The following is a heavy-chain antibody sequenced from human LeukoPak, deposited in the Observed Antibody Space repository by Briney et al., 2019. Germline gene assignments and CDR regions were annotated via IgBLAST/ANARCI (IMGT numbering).Heavy chain of an antibody. J-gene: IGHJ3*02. Sequence: ASVKVSCKASGYTFTGYYMHWVRQAPGQGLEWMGWINPNRGGTNYAQKFQGRVTITADKSTSTAYMELSSLRSEDTAVYYCARDEVGKYCSGGSCYYDAFDIWGQGTMVTVSS. CDR3: ARDEVGKYCSGGSCYYDAFDI. V-gene: IGHV1-2*02. CDR1: GYTFTGYY. D-gene: IGHD2-15*01. CDR2: INPNRGGT.